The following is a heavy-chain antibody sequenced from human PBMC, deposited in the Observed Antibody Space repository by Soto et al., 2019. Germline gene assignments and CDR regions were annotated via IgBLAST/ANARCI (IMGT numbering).Heavy chain of an antibody. D-gene: IGHD5-12*01. J-gene: IGHJ4*02. V-gene: IGHV3-30*18. CDR1: GFTFSSYG. CDR3: AKDPSPLSGYARFDY. Sequence: QVQLVESGGGVVQPGRSLRLSCAASGFTFSSYGMHWVRQAPGKGLEWVAVISYDGSNKYYADSVKGRFTTSRDNSKNTLYLQMNSLRAEDTAVYYCAKDPSPLSGYARFDYWGQGTLVTVSS. CDR2: ISYDGSNK.